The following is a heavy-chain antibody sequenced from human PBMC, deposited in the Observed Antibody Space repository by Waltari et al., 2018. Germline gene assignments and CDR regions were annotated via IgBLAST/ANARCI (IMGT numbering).Heavy chain of an antibody. CDR1: GGSISSYY. Sequence: QVQLQESGPGLVKPSETLSLTCTVSGGSISSYYWSWIRQPPGKGLEWIGYIYYSGSTNFNPSLKSRVTISVDTSKNQFSLKLSSVTAADTAVYYCAKTSSSETVYYFDYWGQGTLVTVSS. J-gene: IGHJ4*02. D-gene: IGHD6-6*01. CDR2: IYYSGST. CDR3: AKTSSSETVYYFDY. V-gene: IGHV4-59*01.